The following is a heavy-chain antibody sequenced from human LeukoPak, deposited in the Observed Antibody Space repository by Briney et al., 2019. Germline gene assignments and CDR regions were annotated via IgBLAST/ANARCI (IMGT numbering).Heavy chain of an antibody. CDR3: ARGIISVFTITY. CDR2: SNGDGSIT. CDR1: GFSFSSYW. D-gene: IGHD3-10*01. V-gene: IGHV3-74*01. Sequence: GGSLRLSCAASGFSFSSYWMNWVRQVPGKGLEWVSRSNGDGSITNYADSVKGRFTISRDNAKNTLYLQMRSLRGDDTAVYYCARGIISVFTITYWGQGTLVTVSS. J-gene: IGHJ4*02.